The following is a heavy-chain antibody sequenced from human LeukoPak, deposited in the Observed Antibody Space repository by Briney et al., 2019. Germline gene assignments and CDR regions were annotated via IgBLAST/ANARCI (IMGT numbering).Heavy chain of an antibody. J-gene: IGHJ4*02. CDR2: TSSSDPGT. Sequence: GGSLRLSCAASGFPLSSYAMSWVRQASGKGLEWVSATSSSDPGTYYADSVKGRFTISRDNSKNTLYLQMNSLRAEDTAVYYCAKDDSSGYYPRSDYFDYWGQGTLVTVSS. CDR1: GFPLSSYA. V-gene: IGHV3-23*01. D-gene: IGHD3-22*01. CDR3: AKDDSSGYYPRSDYFDY.